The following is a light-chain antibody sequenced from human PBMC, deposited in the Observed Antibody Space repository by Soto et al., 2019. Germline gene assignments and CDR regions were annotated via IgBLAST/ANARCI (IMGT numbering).Light chain of an antibody. CDR2: GAS. CDR1: QSVATN. CDR3: QQLKNYPIT. Sequence: EAVLTQSPATLSVSPGERATLSCRASQSVATNLAWYQQRPGQAPRLLIYGASKRAIGLPARFSGSGSGTEFTLTITSLQSEDFAIYFCQQLKNYPITFGQGTRLEIK. J-gene: IGKJ5*01. V-gene: IGKV3-15*01.